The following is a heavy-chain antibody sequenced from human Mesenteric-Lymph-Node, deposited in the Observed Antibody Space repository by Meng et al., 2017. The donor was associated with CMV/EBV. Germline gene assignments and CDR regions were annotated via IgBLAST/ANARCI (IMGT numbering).Heavy chain of an antibody. CDR1: GYTFIRYD. CDR3: SREGWWANYYYYGMDV. Sequence: ASVKVSCKASGYTFIRYDINWVRQTTGQGLEWMGWISTDNGNTNYSQKLQGRVTVTTDTFTSTAYMELRSLRSDDTAIYYCSREGWWANYYYYGMDVLGQGTTVTVSS. J-gene: IGHJ6*02. CDR2: ISTDNGNT. D-gene: IGHD2-15*01. V-gene: IGHV1-18*01.